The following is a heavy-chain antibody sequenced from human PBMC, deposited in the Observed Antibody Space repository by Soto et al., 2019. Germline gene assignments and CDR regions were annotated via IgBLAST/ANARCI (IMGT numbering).Heavy chain of an antibody. Sequence: QVQLVQSGAEVRKPGSSVRVSCKASGGSFNRHTISWVRQAPGQGLEWMGGIIPIFGTANHAQKFQGRVTIIADESTSTVYLELSSLRYDYTAIYYCARGWGYDSTDYYYAYWGQGTLVIVSS. CDR1: GGSFNRHT. D-gene: IGHD3-22*01. J-gene: IGHJ4*02. CDR3: ARGWGYDSTDYYYAY. CDR2: IIPIFGTA. V-gene: IGHV1-69*01.